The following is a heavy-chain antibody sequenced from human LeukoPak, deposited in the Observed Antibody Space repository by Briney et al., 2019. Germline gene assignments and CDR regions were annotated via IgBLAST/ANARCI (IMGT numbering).Heavy chain of an antibody. D-gene: IGHD6-19*01. CDR2: ISTYNGNT. Sequence: ASVKVSCKASGYTSTSYGISWVRQAPGQGLEWMGWISTYNGNTNYAQSLQGRVTMTTDTSTSTAYMELRSLRSDDTAVYYCAIELTVAGTSWGQGTLVTVSS. J-gene: IGHJ4*02. V-gene: IGHV1-18*01. CDR3: AIELTVAGTS. CDR1: GYTSTSYG.